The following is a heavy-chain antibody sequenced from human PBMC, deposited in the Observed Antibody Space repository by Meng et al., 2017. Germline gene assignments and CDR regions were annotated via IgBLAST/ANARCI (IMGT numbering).Heavy chain of an antibody. J-gene: IGHJ4*02. CDR3: ARDEDISAAGKLFGDY. D-gene: IGHD6-13*01. Sequence: ASVKVSCKASGYTFPDYYLHWVRRAPGQGLEWMGRIHPKSGDTHYAQKFQGRVTMTGDTSISTAYMELSGLRSDDTAMYYCARDEDISAAGKLFGDYWGQGSLVTVSS. V-gene: IGHV1-2*06. CDR2: IHPKSGDT. CDR1: GYTFPDYY.